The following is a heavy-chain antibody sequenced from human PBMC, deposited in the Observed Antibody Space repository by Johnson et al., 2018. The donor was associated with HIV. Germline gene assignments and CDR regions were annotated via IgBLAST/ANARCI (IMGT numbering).Heavy chain of an antibody. Sequence: VQLVESGGGLVKPGGSLRLSCVASGFTFSNAWMSWVRQAPGKGLEWVGRIKSKTDGGTTDYAAPVKGRFTISRDDSKNTLYLQMGSLRAEDMAVYYCARVGDGNNKNAFDIWGQGTMVTVSS. CDR3: ARVGDGNNKNAFDI. V-gene: IGHV3-15*01. CDR1: GFTFSNAW. CDR2: IKSKTDGGTT. D-gene: IGHD5-24*01. J-gene: IGHJ3*02.